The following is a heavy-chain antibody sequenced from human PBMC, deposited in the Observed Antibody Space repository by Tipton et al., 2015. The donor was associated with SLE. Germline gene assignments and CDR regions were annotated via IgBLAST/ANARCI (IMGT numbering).Heavy chain of an antibody. CDR3: VRDCTGGVCSGVDAFDI. V-gene: IGHV4-61*02. J-gene: IGHJ3*02. Sequence: TLSLTCTVSGGSINSGTYYWSWIQPPAGTGLEWIGRIYTTGNTNYNPSPKGRVTMSLGTSQNQFSLRLTSVTAADTAVYYCVRDCTGGVCSGVDAFDIWGQGTTVTVSS. CDR2: IYTTGNT. CDR1: GGSINSGTYY. D-gene: IGHD2-8*02.